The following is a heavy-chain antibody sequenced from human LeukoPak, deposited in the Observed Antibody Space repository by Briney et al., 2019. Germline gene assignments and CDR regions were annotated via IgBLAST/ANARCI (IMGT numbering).Heavy chain of an antibody. Sequence: ASVKVSCKASGYTFTDYVLHWVRQAPGQGLEWMGWINPKKGDTNYAQKFQGRVTVTWDTSTTTAYMELNRLTSDDTAVYYCARGYEYGWFDPWGQGTLVTVSS. D-gene: IGHD3-16*01. CDR2: INPKKGDT. J-gene: IGHJ5*02. V-gene: IGHV1-2*02. CDR3: ARGYEYGWFDP. CDR1: GYTFTDYV.